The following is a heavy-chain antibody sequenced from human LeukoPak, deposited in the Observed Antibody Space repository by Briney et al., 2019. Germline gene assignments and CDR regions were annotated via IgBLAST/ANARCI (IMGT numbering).Heavy chain of an antibody. Sequence: SETLSLTCTVSGGSISSYYWSWFRQPPGKGREWIGYIYYSGSTNYNTSLESRVTMSLDTSKNQFSLRLSSVTAADTAVYYCARGGAYYYDSTGYYYFDFWGQGTLVTVSS. J-gene: IGHJ4*02. V-gene: IGHV4-59*12. CDR2: IYYSGST. CDR3: ARGGAYYYDSTGYYYFDF. D-gene: IGHD3-22*01. CDR1: GGSISSYY.